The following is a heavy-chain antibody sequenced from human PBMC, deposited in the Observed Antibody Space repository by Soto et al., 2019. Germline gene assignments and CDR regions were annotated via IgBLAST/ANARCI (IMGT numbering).Heavy chain of an antibody. CDR2: IYYSGST. V-gene: IGHV4-59*01. CDR3: ASHRYSSGPGYGMDV. J-gene: IGHJ6*02. Sequence: SETLSLTCTVSGGSISSYYWSWIRQPPGKGLEWIGYIYYSGSTNYNPSLKSRVTISVDTSKNQFSLKLSSVTAADTAVYYCASHRYSSGPGYGMDVWGQGTTVTVS. D-gene: IGHD5-18*01. CDR1: GGSISSYY.